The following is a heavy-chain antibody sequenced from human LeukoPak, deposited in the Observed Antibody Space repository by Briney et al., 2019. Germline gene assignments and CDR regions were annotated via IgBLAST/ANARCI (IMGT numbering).Heavy chain of an antibody. D-gene: IGHD3-22*01. CDR3: ARDPAHSSGPFDC. Sequence: PGGSLRLSCAASGFSFSTYSXNWXXXAXGXGLXWVXYIRSSGSTIYYADSVKGRFTISRDNAKNSLYLQMNSLRDEDTAVYYCARDPAHSSGPFDCWGQGTLVTVSS. CDR1: GFSFSTYS. J-gene: IGHJ4*02. V-gene: IGHV3-48*02. CDR2: IRSSGSTI.